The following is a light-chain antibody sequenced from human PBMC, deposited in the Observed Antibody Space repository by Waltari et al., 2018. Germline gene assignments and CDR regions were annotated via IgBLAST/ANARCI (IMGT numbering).Light chain of an antibody. CDR3: QQYNSYWGT. CDR2: KAS. J-gene: IGKJ2*02. Sequence: DIQMTQSPSTLSASVGDRVTITCRVIQSISSWLAWYQQKPGKAPKILIYKASSLESGVPSRFSGSGSGTEFTLTISSLQPDDFATYYCQQYNSYWGTFGQGTKLEIK. CDR1: QSISSW. V-gene: IGKV1-5*03.